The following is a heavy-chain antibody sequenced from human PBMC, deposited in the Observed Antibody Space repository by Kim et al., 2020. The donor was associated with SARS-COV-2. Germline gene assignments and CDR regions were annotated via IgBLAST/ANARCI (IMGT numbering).Heavy chain of an antibody. CDR3: LKCSGGSCYNPFDY. Sequence: ADSVKGRCTISRDNSKNTLYLQMNSLRAEDTAIYYCLKCSGGSCYNPFDYWGQGTLVTVSS. V-gene: IGHV3-23*05. J-gene: IGHJ4*02. D-gene: IGHD2-15*01.